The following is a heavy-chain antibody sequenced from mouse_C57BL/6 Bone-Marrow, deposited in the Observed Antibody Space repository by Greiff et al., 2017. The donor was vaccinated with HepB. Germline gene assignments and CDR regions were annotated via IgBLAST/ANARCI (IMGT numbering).Heavy chain of an antibody. CDR3: TPSTVVAEDYAMDY. CDR1: GFNIKDDY. J-gene: IGHJ4*01. D-gene: IGHD1-1*01. CDR2: IDPENGDT. Sequence: EVQLQESGAELVRPGASVKLSCTASGFNIKDDYMHWVKQRPEQGLEWIGWIDPENGDTEYASKFQGKATITADTSSNTAYLQLSSLTSEDTAVYYCTPSTVVAEDYAMDYWGQGTSVTVSS. V-gene: IGHV14-4*01.